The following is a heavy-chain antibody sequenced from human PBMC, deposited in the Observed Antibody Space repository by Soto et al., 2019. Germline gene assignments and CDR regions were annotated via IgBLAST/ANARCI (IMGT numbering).Heavy chain of an antibody. D-gene: IGHD2-2*01. J-gene: IGHJ4*02. CDR3: AKDYDQLLNPPIDY. CDR1: GFTFSSYA. Sequence: GGSLRLSCAASGFTFSSYAMSWVRQAPGKGLEWVSAISGSGGSTYYADSVKGRFTISRDNSKNTLYLQMNSLRAEDTAVYYCAKDYDQLLNPPIDYWGQGTLVTVSS. CDR2: ISGSGGST. V-gene: IGHV3-23*01.